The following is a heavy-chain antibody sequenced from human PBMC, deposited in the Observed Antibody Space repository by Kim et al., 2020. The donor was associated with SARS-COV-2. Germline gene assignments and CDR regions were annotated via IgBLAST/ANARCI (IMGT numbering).Heavy chain of an antibody. Sequence: GGSLRLSCAASGFTFSSYGMHWVRQAPGKGLEWVAVIWYDGSNKYYADSVKGRFTISRDNSKNTLYLQMNSLRAEDTAVYYCARDLYYRDAFDIWGQGTMVTVSS. D-gene: IGHD3-10*01. V-gene: IGHV3-33*01. CDR1: GFTFSSYG. CDR3: ARDLYYRDAFDI. J-gene: IGHJ3*02. CDR2: IWYDGSNK.